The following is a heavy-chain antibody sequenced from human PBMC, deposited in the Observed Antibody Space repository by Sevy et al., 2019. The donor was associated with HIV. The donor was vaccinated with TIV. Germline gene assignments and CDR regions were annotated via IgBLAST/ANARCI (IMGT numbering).Heavy chain of an antibody. CDR1: GFASGFTFSSFA. D-gene: IGHD1-26*01. Sequence: GGSLRLSCAASGFASGFTFSSFAMSWVRQLPGKGLEWVSTINGLVGSTYYADSVKGRFTLSRDNSNNALLLQMDSLTPGVTALYYCARTTPRIAPYSDVFFDSWGHGTLVTVSS. CDR2: INGLVGST. CDR3: ARTTPRIAPYSDVFFDS. J-gene: IGHJ4*01. V-gene: IGHV3-23*01.